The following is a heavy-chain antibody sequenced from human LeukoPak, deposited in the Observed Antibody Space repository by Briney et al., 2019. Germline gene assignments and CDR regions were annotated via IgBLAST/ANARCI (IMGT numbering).Heavy chain of an antibody. V-gene: IGHV5-51*01. D-gene: IGHD5-24*01. J-gene: IGHJ4*02. CDR2: IYPGDSDT. CDR1: GYSFTSYW. CDR3: ASQEPVATIGGDLNY. Sequence: GESLKISCKGSGYSFTSYWIGWVRQMPGKCLDWMGIIYPGDSDTRYSASFQGQVTIAADKSLSTAYLQWTSLKAPDTAMYCCASQEPVATIGGDLNYWGQGTMVTVSS.